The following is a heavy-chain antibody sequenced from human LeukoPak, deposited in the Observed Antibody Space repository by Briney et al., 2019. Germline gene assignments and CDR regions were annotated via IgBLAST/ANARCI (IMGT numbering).Heavy chain of an antibody. CDR3: ARGLHTGYSSGWYIGAVDAFDI. V-gene: IGHV1-69*13. CDR2: IIPIFGTA. CDR1: GGTFSSYA. D-gene: IGHD6-19*01. Sequence: GASVKVSCKASGGTFSSYAISWVRQAPGQGLEWMGGIIPIFGTANYAQKFQGRVTITADESTSTAYMELSSLRSEDTAVYYCARGLHTGYSSGWYIGAVDAFDIWGQGIMVTVSS. J-gene: IGHJ3*02.